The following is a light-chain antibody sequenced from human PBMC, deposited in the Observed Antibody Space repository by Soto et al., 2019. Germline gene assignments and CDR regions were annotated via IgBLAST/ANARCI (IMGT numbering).Light chain of an antibody. CDR3: SSYAGGNIVV. V-gene: IGLV2-8*01. Sequence: QSALTQPPSASGSPGQSVTISCTGTSSDVGGYNYVSWYQQHPGKAPKLMIYEVSKRPSGVPDLFSGSKSGNTASLTVSGLQAEDEADYYCSSYAGGNIVVFGGGTQLTVL. J-gene: IGLJ2*01. CDR2: EVS. CDR1: SSDVGGYNY.